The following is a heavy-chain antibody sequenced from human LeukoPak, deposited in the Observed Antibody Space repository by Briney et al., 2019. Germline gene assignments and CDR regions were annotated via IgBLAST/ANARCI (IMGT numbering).Heavy chain of an antibody. CDR2: ISYDGSNT. D-gene: IGHD6-13*01. CDR3: AKDRGSSSWYVDY. Sequence: GGSLRLSCAASGFTFSSYGMHWVRQAPGRGLEWVAVISYDGSNTYYVDSVKGRFTISRDNSKNTPYLQMNSLRVEDTAVYYCAKDRGSSSWYVDYWGQGTLVTVSS. J-gene: IGHJ4*02. V-gene: IGHV3-30*18. CDR1: GFTFSSYG.